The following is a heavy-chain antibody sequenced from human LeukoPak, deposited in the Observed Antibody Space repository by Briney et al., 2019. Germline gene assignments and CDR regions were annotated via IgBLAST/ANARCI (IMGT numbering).Heavy chain of an antibody. D-gene: IGHD2-15*01. Sequence: SVKVSCKASGGTFSSYAISWVRQAPGQGLEWMGGIIPIFGTANYAQKFQGRVTITTDESTSTAYMELSSLRSEDTAVYHCALRYHCSGGSCYRAGWFDPWGQGTLVTVSS. CDR3: ALRYHCSGGSCYRAGWFDP. CDR1: GGTFSSYA. J-gene: IGHJ5*02. CDR2: IIPIFGTA. V-gene: IGHV1-69*05.